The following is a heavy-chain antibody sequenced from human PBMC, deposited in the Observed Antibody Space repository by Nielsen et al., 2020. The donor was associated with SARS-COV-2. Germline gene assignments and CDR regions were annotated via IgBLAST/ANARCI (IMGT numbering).Heavy chain of an antibody. CDR2: INAGNGNT. D-gene: IGHD1-1*01. J-gene: IGHJ3*02. CDR3: ARDLWNAGGDDAFDI. V-gene: IGHV1-3*01. Sequence: ASVKVSCKASGYTFTSYAMHWVRQAPGQRLEWMGWINAGNGNTKYSQKFQGRVTITRDTSASTAYMELSSLRSEDTAVYYCARDLWNAGGDDAFDIWGQGTMVTVSS. CDR1: GYTFTSYA.